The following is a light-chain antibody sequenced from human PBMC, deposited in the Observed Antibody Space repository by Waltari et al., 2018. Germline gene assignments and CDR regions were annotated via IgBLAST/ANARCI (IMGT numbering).Light chain of an antibody. V-gene: IGKV1-5*03. Sequence: DIQMTQSPSTLSASVGDRVTIPCRASQNVIRRLAWFQQKPGKAPKVLIYKESNLENGVPSSFCGDGSGTEFTLTISSLQPDDFATYYCLQYSGYPYTFGQGTKLDI. CDR2: KES. CDR3: LQYSGYPYT. CDR1: QNVIRR. J-gene: IGKJ2*01.